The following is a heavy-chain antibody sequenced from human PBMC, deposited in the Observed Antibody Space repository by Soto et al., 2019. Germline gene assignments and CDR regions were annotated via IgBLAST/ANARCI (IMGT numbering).Heavy chain of an antibody. CDR3: VREGFSGSYFPD. J-gene: IGHJ4*02. Sequence: QVQLVQSGAEVKKPGSSVRVSCKASGGTLSSYTLNWVRQAPGQGLEWMGGIIPLFGTANFPQRFQGRLTITADESTSTAYMELSSLTSEDSAVYFCVREGFSGSYFPDWGQGTLVTVSS. CDR2: IIPLFGTA. V-gene: IGHV1-69*01. CDR1: GGTLSSYT. D-gene: IGHD1-26*01.